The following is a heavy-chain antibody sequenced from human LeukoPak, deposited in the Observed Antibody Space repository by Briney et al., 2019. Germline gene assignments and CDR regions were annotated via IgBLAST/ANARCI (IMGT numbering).Heavy chain of an antibody. CDR3: ASLWFGELAPFDP. Sequence: GASVKVSCKASGYIFSDYAMHWVRQAPGQSLERMGWINSGNGDTIYSQKFQDRLTISRNTSATTVYMELCSLRSEDTAVYYCASLWFGELAPFDPWGQGTLVTVSS. J-gene: IGHJ5*02. D-gene: IGHD3-10*01. CDR1: GYIFSDYA. V-gene: IGHV1-3*01. CDR2: INSGNGDT.